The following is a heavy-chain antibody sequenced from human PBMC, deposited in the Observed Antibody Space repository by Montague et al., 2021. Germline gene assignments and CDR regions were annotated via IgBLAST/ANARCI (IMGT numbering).Heavy chain of an antibody. D-gene: IGHD6-19*01. CDR2: ITGSSSSI. CDR3: ARDSYSSGWYSAEYFQH. Sequence: SLRLSCAASGFTFRTYGMNWVPQAPGKGLEWVSYITGSSSSIYYADSVRGRFTISRDNPKNSLYLQMNSLRDEDTAVYYCARDSYSSGWYSAEYFQHWGQGTLVTVSS. CDR1: GFTFRTYG. V-gene: IGHV3-48*02. J-gene: IGHJ1*01.